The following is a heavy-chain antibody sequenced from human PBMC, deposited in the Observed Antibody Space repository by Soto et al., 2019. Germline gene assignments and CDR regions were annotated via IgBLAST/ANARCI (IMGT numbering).Heavy chain of an antibody. J-gene: IGHJ6*02. D-gene: IGHD6-13*01. CDR2: INPNSGGT. CDR3: ARGTCIAAAEDYYYGMDV. V-gene: IGHV1-2*04. Sequence: ASVKVSCKASGYTFTGYYMHWVRQAPGQGLEWMGWINPNSGGTNYAQKFQGWVTMTRDTSISTAYMELSRLRSDDTAVYYFARGTCIAAAEDYYYGMDVWGQGTTVTVSS. CDR1: GYTFTGYY.